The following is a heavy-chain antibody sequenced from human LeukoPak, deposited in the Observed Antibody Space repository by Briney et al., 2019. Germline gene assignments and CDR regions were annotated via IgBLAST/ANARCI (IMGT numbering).Heavy chain of an antibody. Sequence: GGSLRLSCAASGFTFSSYSMNWVRQAPGKGLEWVSSISSSSSYIYYADSVKGRFIISRDNAKNSLYLQMNSLRAEDTAVYYCARGGPQLLLPFDYWGQGTLVTVSS. D-gene: IGHD3-22*01. CDR3: ARGGPQLLLPFDY. J-gene: IGHJ4*02. CDR1: GFTFSSYS. CDR2: ISSSSSYI. V-gene: IGHV3-21*01.